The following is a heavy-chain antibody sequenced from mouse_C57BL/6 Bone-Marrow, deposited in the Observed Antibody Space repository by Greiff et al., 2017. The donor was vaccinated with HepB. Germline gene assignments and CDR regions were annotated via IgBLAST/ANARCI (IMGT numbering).Heavy chain of an antibody. J-gene: IGHJ2*01. CDR1: GYTFTSYW. V-gene: IGHV1-55*01. D-gene: IGHD1-1*01. Sequence: QVQLQQPGAELVKPGASVKMSCKASGYTFTSYWITWVKQRPGQGLEWIGDIYPGSGSTHYNEKFKSKATLTVDTSSSTAYMQLSSLTSEDSAVYYVSRDGNYYDNSYDDVDDWGKGTTLTVAS. CDR3: SRDGNYYDNSYDDVDD. CDR2: IYPGSGST.